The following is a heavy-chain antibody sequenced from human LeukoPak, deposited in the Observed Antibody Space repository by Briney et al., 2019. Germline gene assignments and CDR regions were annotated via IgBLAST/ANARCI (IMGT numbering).Heavy chain of an antibody. CDR3: ARGRYDSSGYQRAFDI. Sequence: ASVKVSCKASGYTFTGYYMHWVRQDPGQGLEWMGRINPNSGGTNYAQKFQGRVTMTRDTSISTAYMELSRLRSDDTAVYYCARGRYDSSGYQRAFDIWGQGTMVIVSS. CDR1: GYTFTGYY. CDR2: INPNSGGT. D-gene: IGHD3-22*01. J-gene: IGHJ3*02. V-gene: IGHV1-2*06.